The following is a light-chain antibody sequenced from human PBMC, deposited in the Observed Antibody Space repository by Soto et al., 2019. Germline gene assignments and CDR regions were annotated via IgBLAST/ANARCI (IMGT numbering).Light chain of an antibody. J-gene: IGKJ1*01. Sequence: ENGLTQAASALSLTPGERATLSCRASQSVSSYLAWYQQNPGQAPRLLIYDASTGATGIPARFSGSGSGTDFTLTITSLEPEDFAVYYCQQRSNWPPTFGQGTKVDI. V-gene: IGKV3-11*01. CDR3: QQRSNWPPT. CDR1: QSVSSY. CDR2: DAS.